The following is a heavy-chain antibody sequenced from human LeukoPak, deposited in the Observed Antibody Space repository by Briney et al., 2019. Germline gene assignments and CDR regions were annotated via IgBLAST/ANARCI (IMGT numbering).Heavy chain of an antibody. CDR1: GGSISSYY. CDR3: ARGNFYYYGMDV. Sequence: SETLSLTCTVSGGSISSYYWSWVRQPPGKGLEWIGYIYYSGSTNYNPSLKSRVTISVDTSKNQFSLKLSSVTAADTAVYYCARGNFYYYGMDVWGQGTTVTVSS. V-gene: IGHV4-59*01. CDR2: IYYSGST. J-gene: IGHJ6*02. D-gene: IGHD3-3*01.